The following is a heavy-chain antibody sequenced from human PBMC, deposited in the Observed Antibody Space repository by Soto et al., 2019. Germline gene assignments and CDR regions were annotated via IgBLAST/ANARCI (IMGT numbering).Heavy chain of an antibody. J-gene: IGHJ5*02. D-gene: IGHD2-2*01. CDR2: IYYSGST. Sequence: SETLSLTCTVSGGSISSGGYYWSCIRQHTGKGLEWIGYIYYSGSTYYNPPLKSRVTISVDTSKNQFSLKLSSVTAADTAVYYCARAVRDCSSTSCYASWFDPWGQGTLVTVSS. V-gene: IGHV4-31*03. CDR1: GGSISSGGYY. CDR3: ARAVRDCSSTSCYASWFDP.